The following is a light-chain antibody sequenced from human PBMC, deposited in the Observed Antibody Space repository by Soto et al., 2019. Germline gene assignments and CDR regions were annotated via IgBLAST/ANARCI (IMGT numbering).Light chain of an antibody. V-gene: IGKV1-5*01. CDR1: QSISSW. CDR3: QQHNSFSVT. Sequence: DIQMTQSPSTLSASVGDRVTITCRASQSISSWLAWYQQKPGKAPKLLIYDASSLESGVPSRFSGSGSGSELTLTISSLQPDDFATYYCQQHNSFSVTFGGGTKVEIQ. CDR2: DAS. J-gene: IGKJ4*01.